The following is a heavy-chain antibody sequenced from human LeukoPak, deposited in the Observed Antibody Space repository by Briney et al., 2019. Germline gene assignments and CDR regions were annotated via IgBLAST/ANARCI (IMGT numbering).Heavy chain of an antibody. Sequence: GGSLRLSCAASGFTFSSYSMNWVCQAPGKGLEWVSYISSSSRSIYYADSVKGRFTISRDNANNSLSLQMNSLRDEDTAVYYCVLGSPFDYWGQGTLVTVSS. CDR3: VLGSPFDY. V-gene: IGHV3-48*02. CDR2: ISSSSRSI. J-gene: IGHJ4*02. D-gene: IGHD3-10*01. CDR1: GFTFSSYS.